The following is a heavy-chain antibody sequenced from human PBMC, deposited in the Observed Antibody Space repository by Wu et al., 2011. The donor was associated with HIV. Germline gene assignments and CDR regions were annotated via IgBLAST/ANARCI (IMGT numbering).Heavy chain of an antibody. Sequence: QVQLVQSGAEVKKPGASVKVSCKASGYTFTNYYMHWVRQAPGQGLEWMGIINPSGGSTSYAQKFQGRVTMTRDTSTSTVYMELSSLRSEDTAVYYCARDGGVMVKTWYFDLWGRGTLVTVSS. CDR2: INPSGGST. D-gene: IGHD3-16*01. V-gene: IGHV1-46*01. J-gene: IGHJ2*01. CDR1: GYTFTNYY. CDR3: ARDGGVMVKTWYFDL.